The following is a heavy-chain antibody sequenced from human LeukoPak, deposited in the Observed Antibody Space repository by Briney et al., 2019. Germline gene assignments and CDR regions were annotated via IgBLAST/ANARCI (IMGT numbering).Heavy chain of an antibody. J-gene: IGHJ4*02. Sequence: PGGSLRLSCAASGFTFSSYSMNWVRQAPGKGLEWVSSISSSSSYIYYADSVKGRFTISRDNAKNSLYLQMNSLRAEDTAVYYCARDLRYDSSGYYRDYWGQGTLVTVSS. D-gene: IGHD3-22*01. CDR1: GFTFSSYS. V-gene: IGHV3-21*01. CDR3: ARDLRYDSSGYYRDY. CDR2: ISSSSSYI.